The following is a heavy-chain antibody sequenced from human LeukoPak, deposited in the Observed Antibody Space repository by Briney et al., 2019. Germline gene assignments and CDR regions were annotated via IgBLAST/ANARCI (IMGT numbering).Heavy chain of an antibody. Sequence: ASVKVSCKASGGTFSSYAISWVRQAPGQGLEWMGRIIPILGIANYAQKFQGRVTITADKSTSTAYMELSSLRSEDTAVYYCARGAGYSSGWSIDYWGQGTLVTVSS. CDR1: GGTFSSYA. J-gene: IGHJ4*02. V-gene: IGHV1-69*04. CDR3: ARGAGYSSGWSIDY. D-gene: IGHD6-19*01. CDR2: IIPILGIA.